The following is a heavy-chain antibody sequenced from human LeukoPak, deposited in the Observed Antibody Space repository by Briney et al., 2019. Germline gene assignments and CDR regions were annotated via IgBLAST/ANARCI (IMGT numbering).Heavy chain of an antibody. CDR3: ARERDFLTGDYGITAFYFDY. J-gene: IGHJ4*02. V-gene: IGHV4-4*07. CDR1: GASISTYY. Sequence: SETLSLTCTVSGASISTYYWSWIRQSAGRGLEWIGRVYTSGNTNYNPSLKSRVPMSVDTSKNQFSLNVSTVTAADMAVYYCARERDFLTGDYGITAFYFDYWGQGTLVTVSS. CDR2: VYTSGNT. D-gene: IGHD3-9*01.